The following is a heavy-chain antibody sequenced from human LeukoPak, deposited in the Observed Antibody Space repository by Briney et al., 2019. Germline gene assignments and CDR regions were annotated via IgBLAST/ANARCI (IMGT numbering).Heavy chain of an antibody. J-gene: IGHJ4*02. V-gene: IGHV1-69*13. D-gene: IGHD3-16*01. CDR2: IIPIFGTA. CDR3: ARAPWGEAGFFDY. Sequence: SVKVSCKASGYTFTSYAISWVRQAPGQGLEWMGGIIPIFGTANYAQKFQGRVTITADESTSTAYMELSSLRSEDTAVYYCARAPWGEAGFFDYWGQGTLVTVSS. CDR1: GYTFTSYA.